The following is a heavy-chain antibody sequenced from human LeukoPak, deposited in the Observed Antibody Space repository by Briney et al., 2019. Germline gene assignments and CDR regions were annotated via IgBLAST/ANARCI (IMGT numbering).Heavy chain of an antibody. CDR3: AKVADSSGYYPQD. D-gene: IGHD3-22*01. CDR2: IWYDGSNK. Sequence: GGSLRLSCAASGFTFSSYGMHWVRQAPGKGLEWVAIIWYDGSNKYYADSVKGRFTISRDNSKNTLYLQMNSLRAEDTAVYYCAKVADSSGYYPQDLAQGTLVNVTS. J-gene: IGHJ4*02. CDR1: GFTFSSYG. V-gene: IGHV3-33*06.